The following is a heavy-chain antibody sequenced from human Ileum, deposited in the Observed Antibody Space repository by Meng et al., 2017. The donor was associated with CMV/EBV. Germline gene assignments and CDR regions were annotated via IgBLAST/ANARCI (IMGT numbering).Heavy chain of an antibody. V-gene: IGHV4-30-4*08. D-gene: IGHD6-19*01. Sequence: SGDSISSTSYSWGWIRQSPGKGLEWIGHIYYSGSSDYNPSLENRIAMSVDTSKNQFSLRVNSVTGADTAVYYCARTVAGTPINWFDPWGQGTLVTVSS. CDR2: IYYSGSS. CDR1: GDSISSTSYS. CDR3: ARTVAGTPINWFDP. J-gene: IGHJ5*02.